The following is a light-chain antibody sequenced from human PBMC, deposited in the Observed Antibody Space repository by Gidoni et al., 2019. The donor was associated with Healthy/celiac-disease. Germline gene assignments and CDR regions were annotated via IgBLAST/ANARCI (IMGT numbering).Light chain of an antibody. CDR3: CSYAGSSTWV. CDR1: SSDVGSYNL. CDR2: EGS. V-gene: IGLV2-23*01. Sequence: QSALTQPASESGSPGQSITISCTGTSSDVGSYNLVYWYQHHPGKAPKLMIYEGSKRPSGVSNRFSGPKSGNTASLTISGLQAEDEADYYCCSYAGSSTWVFGGGTKLTVL. J-gene: IGLJ3*02.